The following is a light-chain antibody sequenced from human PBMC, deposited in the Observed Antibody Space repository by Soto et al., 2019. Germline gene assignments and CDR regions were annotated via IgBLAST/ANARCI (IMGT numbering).Light chain of an antibody. V-gene: IGKV3-11*01. J-gene: IGKJ4*01. CDR1: QTVSSF. Sequence: VLTQSPATLSLSPGERATLSCRASQTVSSFLAWYQQKPGQAPRLLIHDSSDRATGIPARFSGSGSGTDFTLTISSLEPEDVAVYYCQQRSTWPLTFGGGTRVEI. CDR3: QQRSTWPLT. CDR2: DSS.